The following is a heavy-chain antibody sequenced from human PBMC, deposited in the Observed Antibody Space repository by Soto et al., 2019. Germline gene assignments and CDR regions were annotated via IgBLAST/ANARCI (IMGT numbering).Heavy chain of an antibody. CDR2: ISYDGSNK. J-gene: IGHJ4*02. V-gene: IGHV3-30-3*01. D-gene: IGHD6-6*01. CDR3: ARVGQLGTGFDY. Sequence: QVQLVESGGGVVQPGRSLRLSCAASGFTFSSYAMHWVRQAPGKGLEWVAVISYDGSNKYYADSVKGRFTISRDNSKNTLYLQMNSLRAEDTAVYYCARVGQLGTGFDYWGQGTLVTVSS. CDR1: GFTFSSYA.